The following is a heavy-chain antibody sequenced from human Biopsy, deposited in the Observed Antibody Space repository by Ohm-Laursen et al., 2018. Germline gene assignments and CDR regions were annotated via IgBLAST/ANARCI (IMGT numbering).Heavy chain of an antibody. V-gene: IGHV3-53*01. J-gene: IGHJ3*01. Sequence: GSLRLSCTAFGITVNDHYMSWVRQAPGKGLEWVSSLHDRGVTYYADSVKGRFTISGDNSKNTLYLQMSSLRAEDTAVYYCANWNYYYDSSGPPAFDVWGQGTMVTVSS. CDR1: GITVNDHY. CDR2: LHDRGVT. D-gene: IGHD3-22*01. CDR3: ANWNYYYDSSGPPAFDV.